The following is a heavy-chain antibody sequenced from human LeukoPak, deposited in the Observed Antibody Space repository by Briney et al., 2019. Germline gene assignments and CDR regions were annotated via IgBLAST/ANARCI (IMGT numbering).Heavy chain of an antibody. CDR3: ARDEPTGTG. V-gene: IGHV4-34*01. CDR2: INHSGST. Sequence: SETLSLTCAVYGGSFSGYYWSWIRQPPGKGLEWIGEINHSGSTNYNPSLKSRVTISVDTSKNQISLKLSSVTAADTAVYYCARDEPTGTGWGQGTLVTVSS. CDR1: GGSFSGYY. J-gene: IGHJ4*02. D-gene: IGHD1-1*01.